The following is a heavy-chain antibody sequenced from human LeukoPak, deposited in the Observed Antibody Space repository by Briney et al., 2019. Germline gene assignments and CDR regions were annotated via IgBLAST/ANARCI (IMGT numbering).Heavy chain of an antibody. V-gene: IGHV3-21*01. Sequence: GGCLRLACAASAFTFSSYCMNWVRQAPGKGLEWVSSISSSSSYICYADSVKGRFTISRDNAKNSLYLQMNSLRAEDTAVYYCARDFFGYSSGWSAYYGMDVWGQGTTVTVSS. J-gene: IGHJ6*02. CDR2: ISSSSSYI. D-gene: IGHD6-19*01. CDR1: AFTFSSYC. CDR3: ARDFFGYSSGWSAYYGMDV.